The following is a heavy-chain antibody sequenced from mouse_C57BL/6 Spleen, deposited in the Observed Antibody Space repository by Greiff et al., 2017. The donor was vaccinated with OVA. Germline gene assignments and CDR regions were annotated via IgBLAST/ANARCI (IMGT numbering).Heavy chain of an antibody. CDR1: GFSFTSYG. V-gene: IGHV2-6*01. D-gene: IGHD1-1*01. Sequence: VQRVESGPGLVAPSQSLSLTCTVSGFSFTSYGVDWVRQSPGQGLEWLGVIWGVGSTNYNSALKSRLSIIKDNSKSQVFLKMNSLQTDDTAMYYCASDGYYGSSFLAYWGQGTLVTVSA. CDR3: ASDGYYGSSFLAY. CDR2: IWGVGST. J-gene: IGHJ3*01.